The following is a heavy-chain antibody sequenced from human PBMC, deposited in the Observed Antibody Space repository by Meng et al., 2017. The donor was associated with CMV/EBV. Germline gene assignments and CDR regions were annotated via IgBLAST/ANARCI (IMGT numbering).Heavy chain of an antibody. J-gene: IGHJ6*02. CDR3: ARDSVAGLYCSSTSCYRSAYYYYGMDV. CDR2: ISYDGSNK. CDR1: GFTFSSYA. V-gene: IGHV3-30*04. D-gene: IGHD2-2*02. Sequence: GGSLRLSCAASGFTFSSYAMHWVRQAPGKGLEWVAVISYDGSNKYYADSVKGRFTISRDNSKNTLYLQMNSLRAEDTAVYYCARDSVAGLYCSSTSCYRSAYYYYGMDVWGQGTTV.